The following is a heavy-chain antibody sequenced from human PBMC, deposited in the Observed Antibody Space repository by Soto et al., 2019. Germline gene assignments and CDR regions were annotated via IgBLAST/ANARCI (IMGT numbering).Heavy chain of an antibody. Sequence: EVQLLESGGGLVQPGGSLRLSCAASGFTFSSYAMSWVRQAPGKGLEWVSAISGSGGSTYYADSVKGRFTISRDNSKNTLYLKMNSLRAEDRAVYYCAKDSYYDFWSDCWYFDLWGRGNLVTVSS. V-gene: IGHV3-23*01. J-gene: IGHJ2*01. CDR2: ISGSGGST. D-gene: IGHD3-3*01. CDR3: AKDSYYDFWSDCWYFDL. CDR1: GFTFSSYA.